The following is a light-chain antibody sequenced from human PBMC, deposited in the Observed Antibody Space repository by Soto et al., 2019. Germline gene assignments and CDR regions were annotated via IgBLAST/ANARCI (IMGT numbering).Light chain of an antibody. CDR1: QRVYSN. V-gene: IGKV3-15*01. Sequence: EILMTQSPDTLTVSPGESATLSCRASQRVYSNLAWYQQRPGQAPRLLIYGPSTSATGVPARFSGRGSGTEFTLTIISLLSAEFAVYYYHQYTNWTPNTFGQGTRLDIK. CDR2: GPS. J-gene: IGKJ5*01. CDR3: HQYTNWTPNT.